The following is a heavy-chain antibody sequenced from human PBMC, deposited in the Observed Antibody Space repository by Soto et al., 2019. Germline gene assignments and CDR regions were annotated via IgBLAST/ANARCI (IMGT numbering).Heavy chain of an antibody. CDR2: INPNSGGT. D-gene: IGHD3-3*01. V-gene: IGHV1-2*04. CDR1: GYTFTGYY. J-gene: IGHJ6*03. Sequence: ASVKVSCKASGYTFTGYYMHSVRQAQRQGLEWMGWINPNSGGTNYAQKFQGWVTMTRDTSISTAYMELSRLRSDDTAVYYCARGGSAYYYFWSGYQTKGYYYPYMAFWGKGTTVPVS. CDR3: ARGGSAYYYFWSGYQTKGYYYPYMAF.